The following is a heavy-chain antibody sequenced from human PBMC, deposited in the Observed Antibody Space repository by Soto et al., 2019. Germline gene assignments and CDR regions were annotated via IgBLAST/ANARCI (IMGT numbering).Heavy chain of an antibody. CDR3: ARDRIEYSSSRIGVTYYYYYYMDV. D-gene: IGHD6-6*01. V-gene: IGHV4-59*01. Sequence: PSETLSLTCTVSGGSISSYYWSWIRQPPGKGLEWIGYIYYSGSTNYNPSLKSRVTISVDTSKNQFSLKLSSVTAADTAVYYCARDRIEYSSSRIGVTYYYYYYMDVWGKGTTVTVSS. CDR2: IYYSGST. CDR1: GGSISSYY. J-gene: IGHJ6*03.